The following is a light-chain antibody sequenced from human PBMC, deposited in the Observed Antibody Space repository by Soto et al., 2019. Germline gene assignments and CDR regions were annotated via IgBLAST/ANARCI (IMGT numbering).Light chain of an antibody. CDR2: RAS. V-gene: IGKV2-30*01. Sequence: DVVMTQSPLSLPVTLGEPASISCRSSQSLVYSDGNTYLDWFHQRPGQSPRRLMYRASNRDTGVPDRFGGSGSGTDFTLKISRVEAEGVGVYYCVQAKYWPPVTFGQGTMLEIK. CDR1: QSLVYSDGNTY. CDR3: VQAKYWPPVT. J-gene: IGKJ2*01.